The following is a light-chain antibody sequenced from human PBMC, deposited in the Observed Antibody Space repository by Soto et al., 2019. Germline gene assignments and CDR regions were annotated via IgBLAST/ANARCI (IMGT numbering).Light chain of an antibody. CDR3: QHCDYLPI. CDR1: QSISSL. Sequence: DIQMTQSPSSLSASVGDRVTITCRASQSISSLLNWYQHKPGRAPKLLIYDASILEAGVPTRFSGSGSGTHFTFTISSLQPEDVATYYCQHCDYLPIFGPGTTVDF. J-gene: IGKJ3*01. CDR2: DAS. V-gene: IGKV1-33*01.